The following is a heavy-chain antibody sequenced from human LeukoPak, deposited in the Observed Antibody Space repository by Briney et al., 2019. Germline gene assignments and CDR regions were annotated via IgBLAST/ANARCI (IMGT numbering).Heavy chain of an antibody. CDR3: AINPQDSMLRGVLDY. J-gene: IGHJ4*02. V-gene: IGHV3-23*01. CDR2: ISGSGGST. D-gene: IGHD3-10*01. CDR1: GFTFRSYA. Sequence: GGSLRLSCAASGFTFRSYAMCWVRQAPGKELEWVSAISGSGGSTCYADSVKGRFTISRDNSKNTLYLQMNSLRAEDTAVYYCAINPQDSMLRGVLDYWGQGTLVTVSS.